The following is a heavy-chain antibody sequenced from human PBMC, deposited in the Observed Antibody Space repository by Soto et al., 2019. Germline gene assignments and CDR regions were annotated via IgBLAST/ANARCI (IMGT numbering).Heavy chain of an antibody. Sequence: EVQLLESGGGLVQPGGSLRLSCAASGFTFSSYAMSWVRQAPGKGLEWVSAISGSGGSTYYADSVKGRFTISRDNSKNTLYLQMNSLRAEDTAVYYCAKDVIWGGYYNGEAWAGYLDYWGQGTLVTVSS. CDR2: ISGSGGST. D-gene: IGHD3-3*01. CDR3: AKDVIWGGYYNGEAWAGYLDY. CDR1: GFTFSSYA. V-gene: IGHV3-23*01. J-gene: IGHJ4*02.